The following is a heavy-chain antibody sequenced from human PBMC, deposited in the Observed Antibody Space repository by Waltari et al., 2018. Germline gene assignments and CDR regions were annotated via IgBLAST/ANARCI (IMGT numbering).Heavy chain of an antibody. CDR3: ATTSGTNWHLNY. V-gene: IGHV3-33*01. CDR2: IWFDGIGK. Sequence: VQVVESGGGVVQPGRCLRLSCGASGLTFSNHGMNWVRQAPGRGLDWVEIIWFDGIGKYYADSVKGRFTISRDNSKNSLYLQMNSLRAEDTAVYYCATTSGTNWHLNYWGQGTLVTVSS. J-gene: IGHJ4*02. CDR1: GLTFSNHG. D-gene: IGHD1-1*01.